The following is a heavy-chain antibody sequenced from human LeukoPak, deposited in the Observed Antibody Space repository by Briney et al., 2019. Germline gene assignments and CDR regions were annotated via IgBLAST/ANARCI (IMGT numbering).Heavy chain of an antibody. J-gene: IGHJ4*02. Sequence: GGSLRLSCAASGSTFSSYSMNWVRQAPGKGLEWVSYISSRSNTIYYADSVKGRFTISRDNAKNSLYLQMNSLRAEDTAVHYCARGLYSGYDSLAYWGQGTLVTVSS. CDR2: ISSRSNTI. D-gene: IGHD5-12*01. V-gene: IGHV3-48*01. CDR1: GSTFSSYS. CDR3: ARGLYSGYDSLAY.